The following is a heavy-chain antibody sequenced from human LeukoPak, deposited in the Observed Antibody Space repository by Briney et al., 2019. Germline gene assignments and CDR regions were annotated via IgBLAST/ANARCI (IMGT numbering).Heavy chain of an antibody. J-gene: IGHJ4*02. CDR2: IYSGDST. V-gene: IGHV3-66*02. CDR1: GFTVSSNY. D-gene: IGHD6-13*01. CDR3: ARTVSSWYVYYFDY. Sequence: GGPLRLSCAASGFTVSSNYMSWVRQAPGKGLEWVSVIYSGDSTYYADSVKGRFTISRDNSKNTLYLQMNSLRAEDTAVYYCARTVSSWYVYYFDYWGQGTLVTVSS.